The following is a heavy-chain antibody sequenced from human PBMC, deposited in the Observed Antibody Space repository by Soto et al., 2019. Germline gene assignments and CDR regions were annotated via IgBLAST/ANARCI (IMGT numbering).Heavy chain of an antibody. D-gene: IGHD2-2*01. V-gene: IGHV3-48*02. CDR3: ARDGCTSASCYAYIRAFDV. CDR2: ISGTGTTI. CDR1: GFKFNTFS. Sequence: EEQLAASGGGLVRPGGSLRLSCAASGFKFNTFSMNWVRRAPGKGLEWISYISGTGTTIDYADSVKGRFIVSRDNANNSLYLQMNSLRDDDTAVYYCARDGCTSASCYAYIRAFDVWGQGTEVSVSS. J-gene: IGHJ3*01.